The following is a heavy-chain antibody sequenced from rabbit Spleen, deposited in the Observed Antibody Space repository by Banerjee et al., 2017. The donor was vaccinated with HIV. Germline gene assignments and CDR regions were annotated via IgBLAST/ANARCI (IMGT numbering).Heavy chain of an antibody. D-gene: IGHD2-1*01. J-gene: IGHJ4*01. CDR3: ARDPYALNGGGSFAL. V-gene: IGHV1S40*01. CDR2: IFGGRDGGP. Sequence: QSLEESGGDLVKPGASLTLTCTASGIDFSSGYYMCWVRQAPGKGLEWIGCIFGGRDGGPYYASWAKGRFTISKTSSTTVTLQMTSLTAADTATYFCARDPYALNGGGSFALWGPGTLVTVS. CDR1: GIDFSSGYY.